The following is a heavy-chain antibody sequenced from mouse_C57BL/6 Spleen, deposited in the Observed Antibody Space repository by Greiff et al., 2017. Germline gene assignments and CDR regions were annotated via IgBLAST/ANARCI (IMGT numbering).Heavy chain of an antibody. V-gene: IGHV1-81*01. Sequence: QVHVKQSGAELARPGASVKLSCKASGYTFTSYGISWVKQRTVQGLEWIGEIYPRSGNTYYNEKFKGKATLTADKSSSTAYMELRSLTSEDSAVYFRARPYSNADYWGQGTTLTVSS. CDR3: ARPYSNADY. D-gene: IGHD2-5*01. CDR1: GYTFTSYG. J-gene: IGHJ2*01. CDR2: IYPRSGNT.